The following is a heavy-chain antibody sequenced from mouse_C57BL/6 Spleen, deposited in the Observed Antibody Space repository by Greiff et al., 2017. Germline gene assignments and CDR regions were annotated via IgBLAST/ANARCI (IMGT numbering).Heavy chain of an antibody. CDR1: GYTFTSYW. V-gene: IGHV1-55*01. Sequence: VQLQQPGAELVKPGASVTMSCKASGYTFTSYWITWVKQRPGQGLEWIGDIYPGSGSTNYNEKFKSKATLTVDTSSSPAYMQLSSLTSEDSAVYYCTRKPNVYWYFDVWGTGATVTVSS. CDR2: IYPGSGST. D-gene: IGHD6-5*01. CDR3: TRKPNVYWYFDV. J-gene: IGHJ1*03.